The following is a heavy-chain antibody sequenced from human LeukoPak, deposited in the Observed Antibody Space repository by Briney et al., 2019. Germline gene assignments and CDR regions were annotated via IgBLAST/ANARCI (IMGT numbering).Heavy chain of an antibody. CDR2: IRYDGSNK. CDR3: AKAWYGDYRGYGMDV. D-gene: IGHD4-17*01. V-gene: IGHV3-30*02. CDR1: GFTFSHYG. J-gene: IGHJ6*02. Sequence: TGGSLRLSCAASGFTFSHYGMLWVRQAPGKGLEWVAFIRYDGSNKYYVDAVRGRFTISRDDSKTTLYLQMNSLRAEDTAVYYCAKAWYGDYRGYGMDVWGQGTTVTVSS.